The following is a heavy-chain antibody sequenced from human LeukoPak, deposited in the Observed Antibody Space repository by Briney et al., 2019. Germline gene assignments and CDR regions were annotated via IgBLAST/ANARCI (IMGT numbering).Heavy chain of an antibody. CDR3: AKLLWFGDLLYGLSACDV. D-gene: IGHD3-10*01. CDR2: ISAYNGNT. J-gene: IGHJ3*01. V-gene: IGHV1-18*01. Sequence: ASVKVSCKASGYTFTSYGISWVRQAPGQGLEWMGWISAYNGNTNYAQKLQGRVTMTTDTSTSTAYMELRSLRSDDTAEYYCAKLLWFGDLLYGLSACDVWGQGTVVTVSS. CDR1: GYTFTSYG.